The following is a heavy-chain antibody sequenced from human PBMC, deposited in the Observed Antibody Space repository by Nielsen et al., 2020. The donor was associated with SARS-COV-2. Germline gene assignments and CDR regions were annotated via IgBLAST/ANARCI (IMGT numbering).Heavy chain of an antibody. D-gene: IGHD6-19*01. J-gene: IGHJ5*02. CDR1: GGSISSSSYY. V-gene: IGHV4-61*05. CDR2: IYYSGST. Sequence: SETLSLTCTVSGGSISSSSYYWSWIRQPPGKGLEWIGYIYYSGSTNYNPSLKSRVTISVDTSKNQFSLKLSSVTAADTAVYYCARLVAGTVFDPWGQGTLVTVSS. CDR3: ARLVAGTVFDP.